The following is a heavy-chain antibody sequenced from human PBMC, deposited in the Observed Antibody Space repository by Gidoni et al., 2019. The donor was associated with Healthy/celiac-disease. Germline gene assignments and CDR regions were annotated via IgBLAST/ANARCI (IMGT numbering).Heavy chain of an antibody. CDR3: AKDRIVGATKTDFDY. J-gene: IGHJ4*02. Sequence: EVQMLESGGGLVQHGGSLRLSCAASGSTFSSYSMSGVRQAQGKGLEWVSAISGSGGITYYADSVKGRFTISRDNSKNTLYLQMNSLRAEDTAVYYCAKDRIVGATKTDFDYWGQGTLVTVSS. CDR1: GSTFSSYS. CDR2: ISGSGGIT. V-gene: IGHV3-23*01. D-gene: IGHD1-26*01.